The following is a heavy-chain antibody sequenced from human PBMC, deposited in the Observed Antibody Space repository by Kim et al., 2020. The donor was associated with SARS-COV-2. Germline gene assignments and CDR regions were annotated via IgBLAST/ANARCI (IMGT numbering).Heavy chain of an antibody. CDR1: GGSISSYY. J-gene: IGHJ2*01. Sequence: SETLSLTCTVSGGSISSYYWSWIRQPPGKGLEWIGYIYYSGSTNYNPSLKSRVTISVDTSKNQFSLKLSSVTAADTAVYYCARDHADCSSTSCYTGYWYFDLWGRGTLVTVSS. CDR2: IYYSGST. V-gene: IGHV4-59*13. CDR3: ARDHADCSSTSCYTGYWYFDL. D-gene: IGHD2-2*02.